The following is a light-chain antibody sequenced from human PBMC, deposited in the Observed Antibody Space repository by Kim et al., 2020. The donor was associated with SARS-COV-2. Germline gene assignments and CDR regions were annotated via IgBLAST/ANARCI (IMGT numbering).Light chain of an antibody. J-gene: IGKJ1*01. V-gene: IGKV3D-15*01. CDR3: PQFHVWAET. CDR2: GAS. CDR1: QSVNTK. Sequence: EIVMTQSPATLSVSPGERATLTCRASQSVNTKLAWYQQKGGRPPRILIYGASTRATGVPARFSGSGSGTDFTLTISSLQSEDFAVYYWPQFHVWAETFGQGTKVDIK.